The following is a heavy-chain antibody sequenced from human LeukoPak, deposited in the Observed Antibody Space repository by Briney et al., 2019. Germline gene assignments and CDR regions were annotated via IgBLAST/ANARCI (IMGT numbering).Heavy chain of an antibody. J-gene: IGHJ3*02. CDR3: AKGLDWDYDAFDI. V-gene: IGHV3-30*02. CDR1: GFTFSYYG. D-gene: IGHD3/OR15-3a*01. Sequence: PGGAPRLSCGASGFTFSYYGMHWVRPAPGKGLGGVAFVRSDGSTKYYADSVKGRFTISRDNSKNTHYLQMNSLRPEDTAVYYCAKGLDWDYDAFDIWGQGTMVTVSS. CDR2: VRSDGSTK.